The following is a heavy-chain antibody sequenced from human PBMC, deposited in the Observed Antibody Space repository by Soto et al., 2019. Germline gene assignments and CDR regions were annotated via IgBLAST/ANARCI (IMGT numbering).Heavy chain of an antibody. CDR2: IYPGDSDT. CDR1: GYSFTSYW. V-gene: IGHV5-51*01. Sequence: PGKSLKISCKGSGYSFTSYWIGWVRQMPGKGLEWMGIIYPGDSDTRYSPSFQGQVTISADKSISTAYLQLNSLRDDDTAVYFCAKEKEACSETSCSLSPFDSWGQGTLVTVSS. CDR3: AKEKEACSETSCSLSPFDS. D-gene: IGHD2-2*01. J-gene: IGHJ4*02.